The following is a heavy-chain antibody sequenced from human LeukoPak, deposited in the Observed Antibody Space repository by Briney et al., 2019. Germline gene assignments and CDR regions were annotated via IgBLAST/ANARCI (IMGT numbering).Heavy chain of an antibody. CDR2: IIPIFGTA. CDR1: GGTFSSYA. D-gene: IGHD3-10*01. J-gene: IGHJ4*02. CDR3: ARRRGSGSYYYDY. V-gene: IGHV1-69*05. Sequence: SVKVSCKASGGTFSSYAISWVRQAPGQRLEWMGRIIPIFGTANYAQKFQGRVTITTDESTITAYMELSSLRSEDTAVYYCARRRGSGSYYYDYWGQGTLVTVSS.